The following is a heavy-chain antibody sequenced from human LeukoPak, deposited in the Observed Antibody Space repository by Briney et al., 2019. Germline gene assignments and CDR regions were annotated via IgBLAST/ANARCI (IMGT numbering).Heavy chain of an antibody. CDR2: INWNGGTT. V-gene: IGHV3-20*04. J-gene: IGHJ4*02. CDR1: GFTFDDYG. CDR3: ARDKHYYDSSNYV. D-gene: IGHD3-22*01. Sequence: GGSLRLSCAASGFTFDDYGMSWVRQGPGKGLEWVSGINWNGGTTGYADSVKGRFTISRDNAKNSLYLQMNSLRAEDTALYYCARDKHYYDSSNYVWGQGTLVTVSS.